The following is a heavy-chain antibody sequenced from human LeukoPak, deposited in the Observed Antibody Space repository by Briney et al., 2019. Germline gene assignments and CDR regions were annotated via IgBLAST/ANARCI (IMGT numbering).Heavy chain of an antibody. D-gene: IGHD6-6*01. J-gene: IGHJ4*02. V-gene: IGHV3-21*01. CDR1: GFTLSSDS. Sequence: GGSLRLSCAASGFTLSSDSMTWVRQAPGKGLGWVSSISSSSSYIYSADSVKHRFTISRDNAKNSLYLQMNSLRGGVTAVYYCARDPEYSSSSREFDYWGQGTLVTVSS. CDR3: ARDPEYSSSSREFDY. CDR2: ISSSSSYI.